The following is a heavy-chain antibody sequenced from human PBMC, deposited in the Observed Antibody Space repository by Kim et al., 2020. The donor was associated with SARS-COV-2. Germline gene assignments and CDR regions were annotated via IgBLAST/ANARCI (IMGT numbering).Heavy chain of an antibody. CDR3: AKIPYSSGWSGYFQH. V-gene: IGHV3-23*01. Sequence: GGSLRLSCAASGFTFTTYAMSWVRQAPGKGLEWVSAISGSGSATYYADSVKGRFTVSRDNSKNTLYLQMNSLRAEYTAVYYCAKIPYSSGWSGYFQHWGQGTLVTVSS. D-gene: IGHD6-19*01. CDR2: ISGSGSAT. CDR1: GFTFTTYA. J-gene: IGHJ1*01.